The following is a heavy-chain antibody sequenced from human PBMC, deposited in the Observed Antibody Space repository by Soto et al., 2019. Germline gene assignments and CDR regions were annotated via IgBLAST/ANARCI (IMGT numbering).Heavy chain of an antibody. J-gene: IGHJ4*02. CDR3: ARLSLRYYDFWSGYPGPFDY. CDR2: IYYSGST. V-gene: IGHV4-39*01. D-gene: IGHD3-3*01. Sequence: SETLSLTCTVSGGSISSSSYYWGWIRQPPGKGLEWIGSIYYSGSTYYNPSLKSRVTISVDTSKNQFSLKLSSVTAADTAVYYCARLSLRYYDFWSGYPGPFDYWGQGTLVTVSS. CDR1: GGSISSSSYY.